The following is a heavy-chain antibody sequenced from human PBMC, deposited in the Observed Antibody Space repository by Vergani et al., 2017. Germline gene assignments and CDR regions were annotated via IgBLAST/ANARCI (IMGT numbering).Heavy chain of an antibody. V-gene: IGHV2-70*04. CDR1: GFSLSTSGMR. Sequence: QVTLKESGPALVKPTQTLTLTCTFSGFSLSTSGMRVSWIRQPPGKALEWLARIDLDDDKFYSTSLTTRLTISKDTSKNKVFLTMTNMAPVDTATYYCARTPRGVSYIDYWGQGTLVTVSS. CDR2: IDLDDDK. CDR3: ARTPRGVSYIDY. J-gene: IGHJ4*02. D-gene: IGHD2-8*01.